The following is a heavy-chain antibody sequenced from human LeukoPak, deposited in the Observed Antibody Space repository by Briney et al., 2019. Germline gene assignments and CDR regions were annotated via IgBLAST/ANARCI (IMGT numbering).Heavy chain of an antibody. J-gene: IGHJ4*02. CDR2: ISPSSSYI. V-gene: IGHV3-21*06. CDR3: AREGGYCSGGSCRFFDY. D-gene: IGHD2-15*01. CDR1: GFTFSSSS. Sequence: GGSLRLSCAASGFTFSSSSMNWVRQAPGKGLEFVASISPSSSYIYYADSVKGRFTISRDDAKNSLFLQMNSLRAEDTAVYYCAREGGYCSGGSCRFFDYWGQGTLVTVSS.